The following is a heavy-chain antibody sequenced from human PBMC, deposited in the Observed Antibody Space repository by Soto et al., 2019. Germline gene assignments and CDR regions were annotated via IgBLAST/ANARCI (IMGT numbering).Heavy chain of an antibody. Sequence: ASVKVSCKASGGTFSSYAISWVRQAPGRGLEWMGGIIPIFGTANYARKFQGRVTITADESTSTAYMELSSLRSEDTAVYYCARVGYSGYDGWFDPWGQGTLVTSPQ. V-gene: IGHV1-69*13. CDR3: ARVGYSGYDGWFDP. CDR2: IIPIFGTA. J-gene: IGHJ5*02. D-gene: IGHD5-12*01. CDR1: GGTFSSYA.